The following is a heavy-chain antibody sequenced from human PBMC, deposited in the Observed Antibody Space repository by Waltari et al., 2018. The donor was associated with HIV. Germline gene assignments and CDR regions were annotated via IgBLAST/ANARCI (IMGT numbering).Heavy chain of an antibody. J-gene: IGHJ5*02. CDR3: AREREMATIRPGDNWFDP. V-gene: IGHV4-61*02. CDR1: GGSISSGSYY. Sequence: QVQLQESGPGLVKPSQTLSLTCTVSGGSISSGSYYWSWIRQPAGKGLEWIGRIYTSGNTNYHPPLKSRVTISVDTSKTQCSLKLSAVTGADTAVYYCAREREMATIRPGDNWFDPWGQGTLVTVSS. CDR2: IYTSGNT. D-gene: IGHD5-12*01.